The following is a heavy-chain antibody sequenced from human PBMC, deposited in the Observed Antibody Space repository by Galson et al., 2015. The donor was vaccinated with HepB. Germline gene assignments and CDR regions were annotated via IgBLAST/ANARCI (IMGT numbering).Heavy chain of an antibody. Sequence: SVKVSCKASGGTFSSYTISWVRQAPGQGLEWMGRIIPILGIANYAQKFQGRVTITADISTSTAYMELSSLRSDDTAVYYCARGSSGGWLDYWGQGTLVTVSS. D-gene: IGHD6-19*01. V-gene: IGHV1-69*02. J-gene: IGHJ4*02. CDR2: IIPILGIA. CDR3: ARGSSGGWLDY. CDR1: GGTFSSYT.